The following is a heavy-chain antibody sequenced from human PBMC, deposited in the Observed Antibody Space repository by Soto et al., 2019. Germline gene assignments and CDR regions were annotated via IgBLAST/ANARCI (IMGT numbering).Heavy chain of an antibody. CDR3: VAELDFGKLSVV. CDR2: TIPLFGTT. Sequence: QVQLVQSGVEVKKPGSSVRVSCKASGDTFKNSVISWVRQAPGQGLEWMGGTIPLFGTTDYAQKFQGRLTITTDESTTTAYMEVSRLTSEDRAVYYCVAELDFGKLSVVWGQGTRVIVSS. D-gene: IGHD3-10*01. J-gene: IGHJ3*01. V-gene: IGHV1-69*01. CDR1: GDTFKNSV.